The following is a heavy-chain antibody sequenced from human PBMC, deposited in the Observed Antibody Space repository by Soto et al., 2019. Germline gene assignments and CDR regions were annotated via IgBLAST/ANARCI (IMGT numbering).Heavy chain of an antibody. CDR3: ARSWYSTTRYFDF. J-gene: IGHJ2*01. CDR2: ISAHNGNT. V-gene: IGHV1-18*01. D-gene: IGHD1-26*01. CDR1: VYTFTSYG. Sequence: GPEVKRPGASVKVSCKPSVYTFTSYGISWVRQAPGQGLEWMGWISAHNGNTNYAQKVQGRVTMTTDTSTSTAYMELTSLRSDDTAVYYCARSWYSTTRYFDFWGRGTLVTVSS.